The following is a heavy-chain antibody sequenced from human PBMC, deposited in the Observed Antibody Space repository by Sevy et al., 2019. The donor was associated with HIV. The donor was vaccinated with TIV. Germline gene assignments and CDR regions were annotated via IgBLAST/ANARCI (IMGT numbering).Heavy chain of an antibody. CDR1: GFTVSSNY. V-gene: IGHV3-53*01. CDR2: IYIGGST. J-gene: IGHJ3*02. D-gene: IGHD1-26*01. CDR3: ARDGVGVPIGAFAI. Sequence: GGSLRLSCAASGFTVSSNYMSWVRQAPGKGLEWVSVIYIGGSTYYADSVKGRFTISRGNSKNTLYLQMNSLRAEDTAVYYCARDGVGVPIGAFAIWGQGTMVTVSS.